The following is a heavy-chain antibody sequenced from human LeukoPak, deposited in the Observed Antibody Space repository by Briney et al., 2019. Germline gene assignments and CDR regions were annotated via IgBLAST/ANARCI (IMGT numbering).Heavy chain of an antibody. J-gene: IGHJ3*02. CDR2: INPNSGGT. D-gene: IGHD2-2*01. CDR3: AGHGVVVPAAREAAFDI. CDR1: GYTFTGYY. V-gene: IGHV1-2*02. Sequence: ASVKVSCKASGYTFTGYYMHWVRQAPGQGLEWMGWINPNSGGTNYAQKFQGRVTTTRDTSISTAYMELSRLRSDDTAVYYCAGHGVVVPAAREAAFDIWGQGTMVTVSS.